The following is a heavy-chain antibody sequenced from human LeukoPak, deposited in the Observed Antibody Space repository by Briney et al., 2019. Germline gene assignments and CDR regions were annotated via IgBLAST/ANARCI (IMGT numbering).Heavy chain of an antibody. CDR3: ARGLKGYSSVDWFDP. CDR1: GGSISSGGYS. V-gene: IGHV4-30-2*01. Sequence: SQTLSLTCAVSGGSISSGGYSWSWIRQPPGKGLEWIGYIYHSGSTYYNPSLKSRVTKSVDRSKNQFSLKLSSVTAADTAVYYCARGLKGYSSVDWFDPWGQGTLVTVSS. J-gene: IGHJ5*02. CDR2: IYHSGST. D-gene: IGHD6-25*01.